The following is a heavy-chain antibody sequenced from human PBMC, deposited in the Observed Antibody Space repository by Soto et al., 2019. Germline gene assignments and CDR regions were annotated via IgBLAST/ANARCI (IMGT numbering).Heavy chain of an antibody. V-gene: IGHV6-1*01. CDR1: GDSVSNNSAT. CDR3: IADLPNDIYPYDN. Sequence: PSQTLSLTCAISGDSVSNNSATWNWIRQSPSRGLEWLGRTYYRSKWYSYYAQSVKSRITINPGTSKNQFSLHLSSVTPEDTAVYYCIADLPNDIYPYDNWGQGTLVTVSS. J-gene: IGHJ4*02. CDR2: TYYRSKWYS. D-gene: IGHD3-9*01.